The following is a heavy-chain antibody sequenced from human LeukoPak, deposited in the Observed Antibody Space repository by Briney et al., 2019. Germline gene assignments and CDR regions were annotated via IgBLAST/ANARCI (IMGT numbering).Heavy chain of an antibody. V-gene: IGHV3-23*01. CDR2: ISDSGGST. D-gene: IGHD3-10*01. J-gene: IGHJ4*02. CDR3: AKRGIVIRAVIIVGFHKEAYYFDY. CDR1: GVTLSNYG. Sequence: GGSLRLSCAISGVTLSNYGMSWVRQAPGKGLEWVAGISDSGGSTNYADSVKGRFTISRDNPKNTLYLQMNSLRAEDTAVYFCAKRGIVIRAVIIVGFHKEAYYFDYWGQGALVTVSS.